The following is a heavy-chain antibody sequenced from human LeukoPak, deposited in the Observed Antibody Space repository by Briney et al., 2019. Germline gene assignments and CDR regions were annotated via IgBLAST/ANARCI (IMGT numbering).Heavy chain of an antibody. CDR2: INSDGSST. V-gene: IGHV3-74*01. CDR1: GFTFSSYW. Sequence: PGGSLRLSCAASGFTFSSYWMHWVRQAPGKGLVWVSRINSDGSSTSYADPVKGRFTISRDNAKNTLYLQMNSLRAEDTAVYYCARGGFWSGYYPYYYYGMDVWGQGTTVTVSS. CDR3: ARGGFWSGYYPYYYYGMDV. D-gene: IGHD3-3*01. J-gene: IGHJ6*02.